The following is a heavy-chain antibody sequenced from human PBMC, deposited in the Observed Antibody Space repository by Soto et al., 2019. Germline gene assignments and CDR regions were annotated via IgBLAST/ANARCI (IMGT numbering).Heavy chain of an antibody. V-gene: IGHV1-18*01. CDR1: GYTFTSYG. J-gene: IGHJ5*02. Sequence: QVQLEQSGAEVKKPGASVKVSCKASGYTFTSYGISWVRQAPGQGLEWMGWINAYNGNTNYVQKLQGRVTMTTDTSTSTAYMELRSLRSDDTAVYYCAREGYDILTGYPNNWFDPWGQGTLVTVSS. CDR2: INAYNGNT. D-gene: IGHD3-9*01. CDR3: AREGYDILTGYPNNWFDP.